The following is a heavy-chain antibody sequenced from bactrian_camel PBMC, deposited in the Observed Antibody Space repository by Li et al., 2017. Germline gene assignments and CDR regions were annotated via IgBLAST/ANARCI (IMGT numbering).Heavy chain of an antibody. J-gene: IGHJ4*01. Sequence: QVQLVESGGGSVQVGGSLRLSCVASSSISGNKCVAWFRQAPGKEREGVASLDHDGSTTYADSVKGRFTISKDNVKNTLYLQMDSLKPEDTAMDYCAAEGTPFGLCDSWRKGDHVYWGQGTQVTVS. V-gene: IGHV3S53*01. CDR3: AAEGTPFGLCDSWRKGDHVY. CDR2: LDHDGST. CDR1: SSISGNKC. D-gene: IGHD6*01.